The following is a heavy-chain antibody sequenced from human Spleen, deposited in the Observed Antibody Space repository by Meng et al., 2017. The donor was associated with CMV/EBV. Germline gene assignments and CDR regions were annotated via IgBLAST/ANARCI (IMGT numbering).Heavy chain of an antibody. Sequence: GGSLRLSCAASGFTFDDYAMYWVRQPPGKGLQWVSSINWRGNSVDYADSVKGGFTISRDNAKNLLYLQMNTLRVEDTALYYCVKDRTADASMDYYYYHSMGVWGQGTTVTVSS. J-gene: IGHJ6*02. CDR3: VKDRTADASMDYYYYHSMGV. CDR2: INWRGNSV. CDR1: GFTFDDYA. V-gene: IGHV3-9*01. D-gene: IGHD2/OR15-2a*01.